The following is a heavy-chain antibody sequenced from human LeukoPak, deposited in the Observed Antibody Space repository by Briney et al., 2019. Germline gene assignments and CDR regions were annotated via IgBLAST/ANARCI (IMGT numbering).Heavy chain of an antibody. D-gene: IGHD2-2*01. CDR1: GGTFSSYA. V-gene: IGHV1-69*04. CDR3: ARDAFCSSASCLNWFDP. CDR2: ISPIPDIA. Sequence: ASVKVSCKASGGTFSSYAISWVRQAPGQGLEWMGRISPIPDIANYAQKFQGRVTITADKPTSTAYMELSSLRSEDTAVYYCARDAFCSSASCLNWFDPWGQGTLVTVSS. J-gene: IGHJ5*02.